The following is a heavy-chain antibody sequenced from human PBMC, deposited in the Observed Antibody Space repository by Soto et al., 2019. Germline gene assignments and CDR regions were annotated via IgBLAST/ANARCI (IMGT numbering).Heavy chain of an antibody. CDR2: ISSSSSYI. V-gene: IGHV3-21*01. CDR1: GFTFSSYS. CDR3: ARDPADIVLMVYAMASGAFDI. J-gene: IGHJ3*02. Sequence: GGSLRLSCAASGFTFSSYSMNWVSQAPGKGLEWVSSISSSSSYIYYADSVKGRFTISRDNAKNSLYLQMNSLRAEDTAVYYCARDPADIVLMVYAMASGAFDIWGQGTMVTVSS. D-gene: IGHD2-8*01.